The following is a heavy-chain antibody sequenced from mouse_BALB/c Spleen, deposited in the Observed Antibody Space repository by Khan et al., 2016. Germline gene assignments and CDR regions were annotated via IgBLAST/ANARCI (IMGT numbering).Heavy chain of an antibody. Sequence: EVQLQESGPGLVKPSQSLSLTCTVTGYSITSDYAWNWIRQFPGNKLEWMGYISYSGSTSYNPPLKSRISITRDTSKNHFFLQLNSVTTEDTATYYCARDYYGSSYVDYWGQGTTLTVSS. CDR1: GYSITSDYA. CDR3: ARDYYGSSYVDY. J-gene: IGHJ2*01. CDR2: ISYSGST. D-gene: IGHD1-1*01. V-gene: IGHV3-2*02.